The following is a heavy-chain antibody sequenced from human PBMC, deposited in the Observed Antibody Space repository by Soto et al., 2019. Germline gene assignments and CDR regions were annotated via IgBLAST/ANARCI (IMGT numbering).Heavy chain of an antibody. CDR3: ARGGGNYPDRLAYGMDV. V-gene: IGHV4-59*01. CDR1: GGSILSYY. D-gene: IGHD1-7*01. CDR2: IFYTGST. Sequence: QVQLQESGPGLVKPSETLSLTCTVSGGSILSYYWSWIRQPPGKGLEWIGYIFYTGSTNYNPSLKSRVTISVHTSKNQCSLRLSSVTAADTAVYYCARGGGNYPDRLAYGMDVWGQGTTVTVSS. J-gene: IGHJ6*02.